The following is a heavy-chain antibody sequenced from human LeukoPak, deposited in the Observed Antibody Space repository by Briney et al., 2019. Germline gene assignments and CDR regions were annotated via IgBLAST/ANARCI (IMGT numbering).Heavy chain of an antibody. CDR1: GFTFNRNA. CDR2: ITESGGST. D-gene: IGHD2-15*01. CDR3: AKVRVGTAHFDY. V-gene: IGHV3-23*01. J-gene: IGHJ4*02. Sequence: GSLRLSCAASGFTFNRNAMSWVRQAPGMGLECVATITESGGSTFYADSVKGRFTISRDNSKNTLYLQMNSLRPADTAVYYCAKVRVGTAHFDYWGQGTLVTVSS.